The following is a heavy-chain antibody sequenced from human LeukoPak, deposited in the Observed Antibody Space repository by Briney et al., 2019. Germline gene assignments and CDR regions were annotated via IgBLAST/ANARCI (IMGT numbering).Heavy chain of an antibody. D-gene: IGHD5-12*01. Sequence: PSETLSLTCAVSGGSITNSYWWTWVRQSPGKGLEWVGEIYYSGSTNYNPSLKSRVTMSVDKSKNQFSLELSSVTAADTAFYFCARAGGRDFHFDSWGQGTLVTVSS. CDR2: IYYSGST. J-gene: IGHJ4*02. V-gene: IGHV4-4*02. CDR1: GGSITNSYW. CDR3: ARAGGRDFHFDS.